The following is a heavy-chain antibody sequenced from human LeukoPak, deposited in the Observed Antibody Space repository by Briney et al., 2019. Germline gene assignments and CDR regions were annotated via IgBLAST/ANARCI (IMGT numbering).Heavy chain of an antibody. V-gene: IGHV1-69*05. Sequence: ASVEVSCKASGGTFSSYAISWVRQAPGQGLEWMGGIIPIFGTANYAQKFQGRVTITTDESTSTAYMELSSLRSEDTAVYYCARGPDIVVVPAAIRWGPFDHWGQGTLVTVSS. CDR1: GGTFSSYA. J-gene: IGHJ4*02. CDR2: IIPIFGTA. D-gene: IGHD2-2*02. CDR3: ARGPDIVVVPAAIRWGPFDH.